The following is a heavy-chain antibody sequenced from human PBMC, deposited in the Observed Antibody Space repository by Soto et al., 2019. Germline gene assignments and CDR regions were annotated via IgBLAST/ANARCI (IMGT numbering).Heavy chain of an antibody. Sequence: SETLSLTCTVSGGSISSYYWSWIRQPPGKGLEWIGYIYYSGSTNYNPSLKSRVTISVDTSKNQFSLKLSSVTAADTAVYYCAREYYDILTGPISWFDTWAQGTLVTVSS. V-gene: IGHV4-59*01. D-gene: IGHD3-9*01. CDR3: AREYYDILTGPISWFDT. J-gene: IGHJ5*02. CDR2: IYYSGST. CDR1: GGSISSYY.